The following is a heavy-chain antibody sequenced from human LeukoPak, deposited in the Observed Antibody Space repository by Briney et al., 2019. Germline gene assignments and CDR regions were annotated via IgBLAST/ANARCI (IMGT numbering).Heavy chain of an antibody. J-gene: IGHJ4*02. CDR2: IYYSGST. V-gene: IGHV4-39*01. Sequence: SETPSLTCTVSGGSISSSSYYWGWIRRPPGKGLEWIGSIYYSGSTYYNPSLKSRVTISVDTSKNQFSLKLSSVTAADTAVYYCARLAGGSLDYWGQGTLVTVSS. D-gene: IGHD1-26*01. CDR3: ARLAGGSLDY. CDR1: GGSISSSSYY.